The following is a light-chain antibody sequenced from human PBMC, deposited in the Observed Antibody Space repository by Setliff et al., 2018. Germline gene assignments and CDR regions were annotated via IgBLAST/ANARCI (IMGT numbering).Light chain of an antibody. Sequence: QSALAQPPSVSGSPGHSVTISCTGTSSDVGGYNRVSWYQHPPGTAPKLMIYDVSHRPSGVPDRFSGSKSGNTASLTISGLQAEDEADYYCSSYTSSSHPVFGGGTKGTVL. V-gene: IGLV2-18*02. J-gene: IGLJ3*02. CDR2: DVS. CDR1: SSDVGGYNR. CDR3: SSYTSSSHPV.